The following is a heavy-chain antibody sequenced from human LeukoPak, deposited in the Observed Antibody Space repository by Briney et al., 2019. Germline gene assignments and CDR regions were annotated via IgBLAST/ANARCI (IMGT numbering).Heavy chain of an antibody. J-gene: IGHJ4*02. CDR1: GFTFRSYA. CDR3: AKSIGHYYGSATADY. CDR2: ISSNGGST. D-gene: IGHD3-10*01. Sequence: GGSLRLSCAASGFTFRSYAMHWVRQAPGKGLEYVSAISSNGGSTYYANSVKGRFTISRDNSKNTLYLQMNSLRAEDTAVYYCAKSIGHYYGSATADYWGQGTLVTVSS. V-gene: IGHV3-64*01.